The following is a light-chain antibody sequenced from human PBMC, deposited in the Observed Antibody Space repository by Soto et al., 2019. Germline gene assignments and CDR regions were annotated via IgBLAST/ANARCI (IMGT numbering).Light chain of an antibody. Sequence: QSALTQPPSVSGSPGQSVTISCTGTSSDVGTYNRVSWYQQPPGTAPRLMIYEVSNRPSGVPDRFSGSKSGNTASLTISGLQPEDEADYYCSSYTSTTTLVIFGGGTKLTVL. CDR2: EVS. J-gene: IGLJ2*01. CDR1: SSDVGTYNR. V-gene: IGLV2-18*02. CDR3: SSYTSTTTLVI.